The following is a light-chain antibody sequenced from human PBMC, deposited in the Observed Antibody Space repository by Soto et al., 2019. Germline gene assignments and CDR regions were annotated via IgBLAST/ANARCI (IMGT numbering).Light chain of an antibody. CDR1: SSDVGRYSL. CDR2: EDH. V-gene: IGLV2-23*01. J-gene: IGLJ1*01. CDR3: CSYAGSNTWV. Sequence: QSVLTQPASVSGSPGQSITISCTGTSSDVGRYSLVSWYQQHPGKAPKLMSEDHKRPSGVSNRFPGSKSGNTASLTISELQTEDEADYYCCSYAGSNTWVFGTGTKVTVL.